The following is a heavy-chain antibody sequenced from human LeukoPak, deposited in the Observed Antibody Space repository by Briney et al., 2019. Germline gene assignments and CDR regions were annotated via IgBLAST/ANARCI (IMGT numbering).Heavy chain of an antibody. J-gene: IGHJ4*02. Sequence: GGSLRLSCAASGFTFSSYAMSWVRQAPGKGLEWVSAISGSGGSTYYADSVKGRFTISRDNSKNTLYLQMNSLRAEDTAVYYCAKDPVRLGELSLSLDYWGQGTLVTVSS. CDR3: AKDPVRLGELSLSLDY. CDR2: ISGSGGST. D-gene: IGHD3-16*02. CDR1: GFTFSSYA. V-gene: IGHV3-23*01.